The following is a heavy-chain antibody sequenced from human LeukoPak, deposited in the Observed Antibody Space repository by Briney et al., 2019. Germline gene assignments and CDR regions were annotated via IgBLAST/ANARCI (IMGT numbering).Heavy chain of an antibody. CDR1: GFTFSTYS. J-gene: IGHJ5*02. D-gene: IGHD3-9*01. CDR3: ARGIGNYDILESTEFDP. V-gene: IGHV3-48*04. CDR2: ISSGAGTI. Sequence: GGSLRLSCAASGFTFSTYSMNWVRQAPGKGPEWVSYISSGAGTINYADSVKGRFTISRDNAKNSLYLQMNSLRVEDTAVYYCARGIGNYDILESTEFDPWGQGTLVTVSS.